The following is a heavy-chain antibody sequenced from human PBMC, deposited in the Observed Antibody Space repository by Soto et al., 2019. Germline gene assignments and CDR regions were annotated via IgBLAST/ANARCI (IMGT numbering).Heavy chain of an antibody. CDR1: GGTFSSYT. D-gene: IGHD3-10*01. Sequence: SVKVSCKASGGTFSSYTISWVRQAPGQGLEWMGRIIPILGIANYAQKFQGRVTITADKSTSTAYMELSSLRSEDTAVYYCARDQYGSGSYPPSYYYYYYMDVWGKGTTVTVSS. J-gene: IGHJ6*03. CDR2: IIPILGIA. V-gene: IGHV1-69*04. CDR3: ARDQYGSGSYPPSYYYYYYMDV.